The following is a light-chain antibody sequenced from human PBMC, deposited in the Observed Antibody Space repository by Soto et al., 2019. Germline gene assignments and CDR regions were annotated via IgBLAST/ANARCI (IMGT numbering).Light chain of an antibody. CDR3: QQRSNWPVT. CDR2: DAS. Sequence: EIVLTQSPATLSSSPGERAILSCRASQSVRNYLAWYQQKPGQAPKLLIYDASNRATGIPARFSGSGSGTDFTLTISSLEPEDFAVYYCQQRSNWPVTFGPGTKVDVK. V-gene: IGKV3-11*01. CDR1: QSVRNY. J-gene: IGKJ3*01.